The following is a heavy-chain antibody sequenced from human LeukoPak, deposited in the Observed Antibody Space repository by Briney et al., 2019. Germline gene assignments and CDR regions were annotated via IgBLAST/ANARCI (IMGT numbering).Heavy chain of an antibody. CDR3: AKAWVQLSHDAFDI. Sequence: GGSLRLSCAASGFPFSSYHMSWVRQAPGKGVEWVSGMSGSGDSIYYADSVKGRFTISRDNSKNTLYMQMSSLRAEGTGVYYCAKAWVQLSHDAFDIWGQGTMVTVSS. D-gene: IGHD3-10*01. CDR2: MSGSGDSI. CDR1: GFPFSSYH. J-gene: IGHJ3*02. V-gene: IGHV3-23*01.